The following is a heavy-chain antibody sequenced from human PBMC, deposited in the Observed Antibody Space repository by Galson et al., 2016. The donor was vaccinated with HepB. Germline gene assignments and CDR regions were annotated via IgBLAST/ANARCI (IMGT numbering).Heavy chain of an antibody. CDR3: AREHSSPRIFGAFDF. CDR1: GGSINSGGYY. D-gene: IGHD3-3*01. J-gene: IGHJ3*01. Sequence: LTCTVSGGSINSGGYYWSWIRQHPGKGLEWIGYIYYSGNTYYNPSLKSRVTISADKSKNQFSLKLSSVTAADTAVYYCAREHSSPRIFGAFDFWGQGSMVTVSS. V-gene: IGHV4-31*03. CDR2: IYYSGNT.